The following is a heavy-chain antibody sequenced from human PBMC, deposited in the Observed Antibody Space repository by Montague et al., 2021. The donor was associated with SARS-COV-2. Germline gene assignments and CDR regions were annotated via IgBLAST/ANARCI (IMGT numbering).Heavy chain of an antibody. CDR1: GKSIDRDTYY. J-gene: IGHJ4*02. V-gene: IGHV4-39*02. CDR3: ARPGSVSGWFYFDD. CDR2: LSSSGST. D-gene: IGHD6-19*01. Sequence: SETRSLTRIVSGKSIDRDTYYWGWIRQSPGKGLEWIGSLSSSGSTYYNPSLRSRVTISMDTSKNHFSLKVNSVTATDTAVYFCARPGSVSGWFYFDDWGQGTLVSVSS.